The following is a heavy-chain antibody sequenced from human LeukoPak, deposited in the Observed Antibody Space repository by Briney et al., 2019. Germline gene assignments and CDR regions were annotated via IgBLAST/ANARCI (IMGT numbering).Heavy chain of an antibody. Sequence: ASVKVSCKASGYTFTSYGISWVRQAPGQGLEWMGWISAYNGNTNYAQKLQGRVTMTTDTSTSTAYMELRSLRSDDTAVYYCASTLAAFFYFDYWGQGTLVTVSS. CDR1: GYTFTSYG. V-gene: IGHV1-18*01. D-gene: IGHD2-15*01. J-gene: IGHJ4*02. CDR3: ASTLAAFFYFDY. CDR2: ISAYNGNT.